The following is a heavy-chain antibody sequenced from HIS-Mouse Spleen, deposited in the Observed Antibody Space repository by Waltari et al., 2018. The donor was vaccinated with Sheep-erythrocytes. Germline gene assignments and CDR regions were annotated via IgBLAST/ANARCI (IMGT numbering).Heavy chain of an antibody. CDR2: TYYSGST. V-gene: IGHV4-59*08. CDR3: ARLELGQFDY. Sequence: QVQLQESGPGLVKPSETLSLTCTASGGSISSYYWSWIRQPPGKGLAWIGYTYYSGSTNYNPSLKSRVTISVDTSKNQFSLKLSSATAADTAVYYCARLELGQFDYWGQGTLVTVSS. J-gene: IGHJ4*02. CDR1: GGSISSYY. D-gene: IGHD1-26*01.